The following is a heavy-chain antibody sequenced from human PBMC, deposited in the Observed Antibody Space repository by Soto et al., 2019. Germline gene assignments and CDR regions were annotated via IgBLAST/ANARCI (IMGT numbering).Heavy chain of an antibody. CDR2: VYSTEIT. Sequence: SETLSLTCTVSGDSISSYFWSWIRQPPGKGLEWIGYVYSTEITNYNPSLKSRVAMSIDTSKNQFSLKVRSVTAADTAVYYCARGSEAWFDTWGQGPTVTVPS. V-gene: IGHV4-59*01. J-gene: IGHJ5*02. CDR3: ARGSEAWFDT. CDR1: GDSISSYF.